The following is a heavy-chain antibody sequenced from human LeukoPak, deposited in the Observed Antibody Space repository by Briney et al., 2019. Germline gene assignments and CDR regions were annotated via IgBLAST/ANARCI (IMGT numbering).Heavy chain of an antibody. CDR3: ARRWVYDKRAFDA. J-gene: IGHJ3*01. V-gene: IGHV4-61*05. CDR2: IYYTGTT. CDR1: GGSISSSNYY. D-gene: IGHD3-16*01. Sequence: KASETLSLTCTVSGGSISSSNYYWGWIRQPPGKGLEWIVYIYYTGTTDSNPSLKSRVTISLDTSKNQFSLNLSSVTAADTAVYYCARRWVYDKRAFDAWGQGTMVTVSS.